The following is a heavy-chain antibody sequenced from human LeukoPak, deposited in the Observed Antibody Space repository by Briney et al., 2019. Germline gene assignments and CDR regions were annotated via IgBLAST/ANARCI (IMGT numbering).Heavy chain of an antibody. D-gene: IGHD3-16*01. Sequence: SETLSLTCAVYGGSFSGYYWSWIRQPPGKGLEWIGEINHSGSTNYNPSLKSRVTISVDTSKNQFSLKLSSVTAADTAVYYCARDDPDYYGMDVWGQGTTVTVSS. V-gene: IGHV4-34*01. CDR1: GGSFSGYY. CDR2: INHSGST. CDR3: ARDDPDYYGMDV. J-gene: IGHJ6*02.